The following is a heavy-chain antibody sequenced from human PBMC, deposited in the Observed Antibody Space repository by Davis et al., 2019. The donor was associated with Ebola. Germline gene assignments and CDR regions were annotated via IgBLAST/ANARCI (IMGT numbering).Heavy chain of an antibody. CDR2: IWFDGSNE. D-gene: IGHD1-26*01. V-gene: IGHV3-33*01. Sequence: GESLKISCAASGFTFSDFAMHWVRQAPGKGLGWVAVIWFDGSNEYYADSVKGRFTISRDNSKNTLYLQMNSLRAEDTAVYYCARDTWYSGDDNGGDWGQGTLVTVSS. CDR1: GFTFSDFA. CDR3: ARDTWYSGDDNGGD. J-gene: IGHJ4*02.